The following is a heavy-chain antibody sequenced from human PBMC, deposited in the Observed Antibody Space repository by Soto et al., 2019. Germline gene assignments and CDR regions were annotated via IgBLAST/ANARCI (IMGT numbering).Heavy chain of an antibody. D-gene: IGHD3-22*01. CDR3: ARGREYYDSSGYYVDY. V-gene: IGHV4-34*01. Sequence: SETLSLTCAVYGGSFSGYYWSWIRQPPGKGLEWIGEINHSGSTNYNPSLKSRVTISVDTSKNQFSLKLSSVTAADTAVYYCARGREYYDSSGYYVDYWGQGTLVTV. CDR2: INHSGST. J-gene: IGHJ4*02. CDR1: GGSFSGYY.